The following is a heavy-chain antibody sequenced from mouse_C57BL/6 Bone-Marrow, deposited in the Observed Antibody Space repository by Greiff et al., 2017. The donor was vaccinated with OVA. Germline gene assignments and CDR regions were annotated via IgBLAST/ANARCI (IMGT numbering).Heavy chain of an antibody. CDR2: ISYDGSN. V-gene: IGHV3-6*01. CDR1: GYSITSGYY. J-gene: IGHJ1*03. CDR3: ARAPGRLWYFDV. Sequence: DVKLVESGPGLVKPSQSLSLTCSVTGYSITSGYYWIWNRQFPGNKLEWMGYISYDGSNNYNPSLKNRISITRDTSKNQFFLKLNSVTTEDTATYYCARAPGRLWYFDVWGTGTTVTVSS.